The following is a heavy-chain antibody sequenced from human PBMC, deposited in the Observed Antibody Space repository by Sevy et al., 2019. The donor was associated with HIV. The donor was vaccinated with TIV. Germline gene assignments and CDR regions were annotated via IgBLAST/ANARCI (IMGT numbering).Heavy chain of an antibody. V-gene: IGHV3-30-3*01. Sequence: GGSLRLSCAASGFTFSSYAMHWVRQAPGKGLECVAVISYDGSNKYYANSVKGRFTISRDNSKNTLYLQMNSLRAEDTAVYYCARADHAYDSLDYLVQGTLFTVSS. CDR2: ISYDGSNK. D-gene: IGHD3-22*01. CDR1: GFTFSSYA. J-gene: IGHJ4*02. CDR3: ARADHAYDSLDY.